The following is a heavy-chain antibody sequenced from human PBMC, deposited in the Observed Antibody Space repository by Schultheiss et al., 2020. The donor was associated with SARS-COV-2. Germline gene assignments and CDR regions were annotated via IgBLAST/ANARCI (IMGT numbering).Heavy chain of an antibody. CDR2: IYYSGST. D-gene: IGHD4-17*01. V-gene: IGHV4-59*06. J-gene: IGHJ5*02. Sequence: SETLSLTCTVSGGSISSYYWSWIRQHPGKGLEWIGYIYYSGSTYYNPSLKSRVTISVDTSKNQFSLKLSSVTAADTAVYYCARVRRTVTTGNWFDPWGQGTLVTVAS. CDR1: GGSISSYY. CDR3: ARVRRTVTTGNWFDP.